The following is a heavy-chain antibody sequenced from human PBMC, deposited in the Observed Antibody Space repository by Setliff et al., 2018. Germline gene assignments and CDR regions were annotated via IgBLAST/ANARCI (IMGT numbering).Heavy chain of an antibody. CDR2: IIPIFGTA. J-gene: IGHJ4*02. Sequence: ASVKVSCKASGGTFSSYAISWVRQAPGQGLEWMGGIIPIFGTANYAQKFQGRVTITADESTSTAYMELSSLRSEDTAVYYCARGGVSIVGATWPFDYWGQGTLVTVS. D-gene: IGHD1-26*01. CDR3: ARGGVSIVGATWPFDY. V-gene: IGHV1-69*13. CDR1: GGTFSSYA.